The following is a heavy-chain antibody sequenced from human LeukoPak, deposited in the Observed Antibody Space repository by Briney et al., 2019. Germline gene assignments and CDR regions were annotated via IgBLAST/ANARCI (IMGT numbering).Heavy chain of an antibody. CDR2: VREDGAEK. V-gene: IGHV3-7*04. D-gene: IGHD3-22*01. CDR3: ARGFITMKSLGNAFDI. CDR1: GFIFNKYW. J-gene: IGHJ3*02. Sequence: PGGSLRLSCTASGFIFNKYWTSWVRQAPGKGLEWVATVREDGAEKYYVDSVKGRFTISRDNAKNTLYLQMNSLRAEDTAVYYCARGFITMKSLGNAFDIWGQGTMVTVSS.